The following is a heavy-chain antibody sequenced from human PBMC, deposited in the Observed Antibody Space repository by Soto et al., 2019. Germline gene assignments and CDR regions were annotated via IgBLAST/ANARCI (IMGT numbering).Heavy chain of an antibody. D-gene: IGHD6-13*01. CDR2: ISGSGGST. Sequence: EVQLLESGGGLVQPGGSLRLSCAASGFTFSSYAMSWVRQAPGKGLEWVSAISGSGGSTYYADSVKGRFTISRDNSKNTLYLQMNSLRAEDTAVYYCAKEESRIAAAGITNWFDPWGQGTLVTVSS. V-gene: IGHV3-23*01. CDR1: GFTFSSYA. J-gene: IGHJ5*02. CDR3: AKEESRIAAAGITNWFDP.